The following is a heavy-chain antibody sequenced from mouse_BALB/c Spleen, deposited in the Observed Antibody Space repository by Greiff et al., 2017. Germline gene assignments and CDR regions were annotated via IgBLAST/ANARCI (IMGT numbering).Heavy chain of an antibody. CDR3: ARREDSSGPFAY. Sequence: QVTLKVSGPGILKPSQTLSLTCSFSGFSLSTSGMGVGWIRQPSGKGLEWLAHIWWDDDKYYNPSLKSRLTISKDTSRNQVFLKITSVDTADTATYYCARREDSSGPFAYWGQGTLVTVSA. V-gene: IGHV8-8*01. D-gene: IGHD3-2*01. CDR1: GFSLSTSGMG. CDR2: IWWDDDK. J-gene: IGHJ3*01.